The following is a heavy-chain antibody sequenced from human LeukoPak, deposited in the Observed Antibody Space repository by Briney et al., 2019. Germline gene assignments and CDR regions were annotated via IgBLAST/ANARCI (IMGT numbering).Heavy chain of an antibody. CDR3: ARRNYYDTSRSFDI. D-gene: IGHD3-22*01. V-gene: IGHV3-20*04. Sequence: GGSLRLSCAASGFTFDEYGMSWVRQAPGKGLEWVAGINWNGGRTGYADSVKGRFTISRDNAKNSLYLQMNSLRAEDTALYYCARRNYYDTSRSFDIWGQGTMVTVSS. J-gene: IGHJ3*02. CDR2: INWNGGRT. CDR1: GFTFDEYG.